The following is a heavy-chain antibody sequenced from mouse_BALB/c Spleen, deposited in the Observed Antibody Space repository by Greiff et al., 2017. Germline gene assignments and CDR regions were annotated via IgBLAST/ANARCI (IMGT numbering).Heavy chain of an antibody. Sequence: EVKLVESGGGLVKPGGSLKLSCAASGFTFSSYAMSWVRQTPEKRLEWVASISSGGSTYYPDSVKGRFTISRDNARNILYLQMSSLRSEDTAMYYCAREGQYYGIFAYWGQGTLVTVSA. D-gene: IGHD1-2*01. CDR2: ISSGGST. V-gene: IGHV5-6-5*01. CDR3: AREGQYYGIFAY. CDR1: GFTFSSYA. J-gene: IGHJ3*01.